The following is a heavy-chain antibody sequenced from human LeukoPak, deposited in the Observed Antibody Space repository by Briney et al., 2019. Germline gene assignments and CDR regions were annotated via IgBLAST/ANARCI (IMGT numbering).Heavy chain of an antibody. D-gene: IGHD5-18*01. J-gene: IGHJ4*02. Sequence: SETLSLTCTVSGGSMSSYYWSWIRQPPGRGLEWIGYIYYSGSTNYNPSLKSRVTVSTDTSKNQFSLRLSSVTAADTAVYYCASLGYSYGRFDYWGQGTQVTVSS. CDR2: IYYSGST. CDR3: ASLGYSYGRFDY. CDR1: GGSMSSYY. V-gene: IGHV4-59*01.